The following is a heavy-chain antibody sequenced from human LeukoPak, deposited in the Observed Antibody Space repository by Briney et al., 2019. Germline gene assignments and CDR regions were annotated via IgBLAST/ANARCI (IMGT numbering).Heavy chain of an antibody. Sequence: PSETLSLTCTVSGGSISSDYWQWIRQPPGKGLESVGYIYNSGNNHYNSSLKSRVTISIDTSKNQFSLKLASVTAADTAVYYCATRGYWGQGTLVAVSS. J-gene: IGHJ4*02. CDR3: ATRGY. V-gene: IGHV4-59*08. D-gene: IGHD3-10*01. CDR2: IYNSGNN. CDR1: GGSISSDY.